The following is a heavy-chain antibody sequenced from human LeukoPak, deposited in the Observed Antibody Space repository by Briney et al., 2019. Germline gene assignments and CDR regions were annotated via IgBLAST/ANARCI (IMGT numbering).Heavy chain of an antibody. CDR3: VKDPGYSSSWYFDY. Sequence: PGGSLRLSCSASGFTFSNYPMYWVRQAPGKRLEYVSGISSNGGSTSYADSVKGRFTISRDNSKNTLYLQMSSLRTEDTAVYYCVKDPGYSSSWYFDYWGQGTLVTVSS. D-gene: IGHD6-13*01. CDR1: GFTFSNYP. CDR2: ISSNGGST. V-gene: IGHV3-64D*06. J-gene: IGHJ4*02.